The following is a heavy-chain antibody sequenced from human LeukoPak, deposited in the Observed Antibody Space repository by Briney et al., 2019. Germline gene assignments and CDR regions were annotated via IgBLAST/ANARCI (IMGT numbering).Heavy chain of an antibody. CDR1: GDSVSSNSAA. J-gene: IGHJ6*02. Sequence: SQTLSLTCAISGDSVSSNSAAWNWIRQSPSRGLEWLGRTYYRSKWYNDYAVSVKSRITINPDTSKNQFSPQLNSVTPEDTAVYYCARVQFRGSSWYGYYYYGMDVWGQGTTVTVSS. D-gene: IGHD6-13*01. V-gene: IGHV6-1*01. CDR2: TYYRSKWYN. CDR3: ARVQFRGSSWYGYYYYGMDV.